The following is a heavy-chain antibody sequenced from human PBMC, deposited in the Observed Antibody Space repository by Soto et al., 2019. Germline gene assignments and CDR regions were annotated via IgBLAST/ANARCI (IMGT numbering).Heavy chain of an antibody. Sequence: PSETLSLTCTVSGGSISSGDYYWGWIRQPPGKGLEWIGYIYYSGSTYYIPSLKSRVTISVDTSKNQFSLKLSSVTAADTAVYYCARETRHHYYDSSGYRAYWGQGTLVTVSS. CDR2: IYYSGST. D-gene: IGHD3-22*01. CDR1: GGSISSGDYY. V-gene: IGHV4-30-4*01. CDR3: ARETRHHYYDSSGYRAY. J-gene: IGHJ4*02.